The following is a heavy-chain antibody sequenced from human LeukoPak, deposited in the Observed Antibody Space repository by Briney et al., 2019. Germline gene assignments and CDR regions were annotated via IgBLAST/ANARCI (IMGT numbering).Heavy chain of an antibody. Sequence: GGSLRLSCAASGFTFSSSAMSWVRQAPGKGLEWVSTISGRGGNTYSADSVKGRFTISRDNSKNTLYAEMTSLRAEDTAVYYCATLASGYSSPFDYWGQGTLVTVSS. CDR2: ISGRGGNT. V-gene: IGHV3-23*01. J-gene: IGHJ4*02. D-gene: IGHD6-13*01. CDR1: GFTFSSSA. CDR3: ATLASGYSSPFDY.